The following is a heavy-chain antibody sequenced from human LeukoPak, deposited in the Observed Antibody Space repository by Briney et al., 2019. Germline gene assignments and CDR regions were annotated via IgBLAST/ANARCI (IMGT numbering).Heavy chain of an antibody. CDR2: ISGGGGNT. CDR1: KFAFSSYA. V-gene: IGHV3-23*01. D-gene: IGHD3-16*01. Sequence: RPGGSLRLSCAASKFAFSSYAMSWVRQAPGKGLEWVSAISGGGGNTYYADSVKGRFTISRDNSKNTLYLQMNSLRAEDTAVYYCAKVLRLGALDYWGQGTLVTVSS. CDR3: AKVLRLGALDY. J-gene: IGHJ4*02.